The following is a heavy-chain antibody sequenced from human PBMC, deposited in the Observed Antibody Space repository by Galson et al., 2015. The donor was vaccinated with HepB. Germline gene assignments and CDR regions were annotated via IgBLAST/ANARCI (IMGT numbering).Heavy chain of an antibody. CDR2: INPNSGGT. V-gene: IGHV1-2*04. CDR3: ARGGYCSGGSCYYNWFDP. CDR1: GYTFTGYY. Sequence: SVKVSCKASGYTFTGYYMHWVRQAPGQGLEWMGWINPNSGGTNYAQKFQGWVTMTRDTSISTAYMELSRLRSDDTAVYYCARGGYCSGGSCYYNWFDPWGQGTLVTVSS. J-gene: IGHJ5*02. D-gene: IGHD2-15*01.